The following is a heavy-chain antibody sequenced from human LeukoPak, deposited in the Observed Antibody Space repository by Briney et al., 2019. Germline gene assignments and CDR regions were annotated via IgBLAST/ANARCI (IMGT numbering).Heavy chain of an antibody. D-gene: IGHD2-2*01. CDR2: ISYDGSNK. Sequence: PGGSLRLSCAASGFTFSGYGMHWVRQAPGKGLEWVAVISYDGSNKYYADSVKGRFTISRDNSKNTLYLQMNSLRAEDTAVYYCYHRYCSSTSCYSYYYYGMDVWGQGTTVTVSS. V-gene: IGHV3-30*03. CDR1: GFTFSGYG. J-gene: IGHJ6*02. CDR3: YHRYCSSTSCYSYYYYGMDV.